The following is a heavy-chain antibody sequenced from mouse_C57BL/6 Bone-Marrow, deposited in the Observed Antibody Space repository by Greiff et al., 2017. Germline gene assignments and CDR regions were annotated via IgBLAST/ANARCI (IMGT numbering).Heavy chain of an antibody. Sequence: EVHLVASGGGLVKPGGSLKLSCAASGFTFSDYGMHWVRQAPEKGLEWVAYISSGSSTIYYADTVKGRFTISRDNAKNTLFLQMTSLRSEDTAMYYCARSYPAWFAYWGQGTLVTVSA. CDR3: ARSYPAWFAY. CDR2: ISSGSSTI. CDR1: GFTFSDYG. J-gene: IGHJ3*01. V-gene: IGHV5-17*01.